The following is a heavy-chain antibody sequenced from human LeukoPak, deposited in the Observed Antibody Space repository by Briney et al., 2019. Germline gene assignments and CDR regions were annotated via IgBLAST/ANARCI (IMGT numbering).Heavy chain of an antibody. CDR2: IRSKAYGGTT. V-gene: IGHV3-49*03. J-gene: IGHJ4*02. Sequence: PGRSLRLSCTASGFTFGVYAMSWFRQAPGKGLEWVSFIRSKAYGGTTEYAASVKGRFTISRDDSKSIAYLQMNSLKTEDTALYYCGRHYDIVLGPAATQSHSSTLTTFYYWGQGTLVTVSS. CDR1: GFTFGVYA. CDR3: GRHYDIVLGPAATQSHSSTLTTFYY. D-gene: IGHD2-2*01.